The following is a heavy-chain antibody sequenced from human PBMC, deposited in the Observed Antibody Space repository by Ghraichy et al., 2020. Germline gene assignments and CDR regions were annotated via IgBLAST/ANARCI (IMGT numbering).Heavy chain of an antibody. D-gene: IGHD2-2*01. J-gene: IGHJ4*02. Sequence: GESLNISCAASGFTFSNYGMHWVRQAPGKGLEWVAVISYDGGNQYFADSVKGRFTISRDNSKNTLYLQVNSLRADDTAMYYCAKDEGTGVVVPTTSPYYFDYWGQGTLGTVSS. CDR3: AKDEGTGVVVPTTSPYYFDY. CDR1: GFTFSNYG. V-gene: IGHV3-30*18. CDR2: ISYDGGNQ.